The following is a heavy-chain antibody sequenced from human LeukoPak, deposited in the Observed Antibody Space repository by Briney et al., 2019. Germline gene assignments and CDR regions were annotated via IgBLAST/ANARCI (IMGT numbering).Heavy chain of an antibody. CDR1: GFSLSTSGMS. CDR3: ARTPGSQWRGGCYYYGMDV. D-gene: IGHD6-19*01. V-gene: IGHV2-70*11. Sequence: SGPALVKPTQTLTLTCTFSGFSLSTSGMSVSWIRQPPGKALEWLARIDWDDDKYYITSLKTRLTISKDTSKNQVGLTMTNMDPVDTATYYCARTPGSQWRGGCYYYGMDVWGQGTTVIVSS. CDR2: IDWDDDK. J-gene: IGHJ6*02.